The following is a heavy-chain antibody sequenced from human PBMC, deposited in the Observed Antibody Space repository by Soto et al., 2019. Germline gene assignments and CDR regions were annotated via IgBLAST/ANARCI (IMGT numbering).Heavy chain of an antibody. CDR3: ASSAQYTYYDFWRGHSDY. V-gene: IGHV1-69*06. J-gene: IGHJ4*02. Sequence: SVKVSCKASGGTFSSYSISWVRQAPGQGLEWMGGIIPIFDTANYAQKFHGRVTITAGKSSSTAYMELSSLRSEDKAVYYCASSAQYTYYDFWRGHSDYWGQGTLVTVAS. CDR1: GGTFSSYS. CDR2: IIPIFDTA. D-gene: IGHD3-3*01.